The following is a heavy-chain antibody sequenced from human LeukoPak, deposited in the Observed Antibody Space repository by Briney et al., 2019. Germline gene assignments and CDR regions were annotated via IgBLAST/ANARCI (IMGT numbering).Heavy chain of an antibody. CDR2: IYSGGST. CDR1: EFSVGSNY. Sequence: GGSLRLSCAASEFSVGSNYMTWVRQAPGKGLEWVSLIYSGGSTYYADSVKGRFTISRDNSKHTLYLQMGSLRTEDMAVYYCARAATVTAESAFGYWGQGTLVTVPS. V-gene: IGHV3-66*01. D-gene: IGHD4-17*01. CDR3: ARAATVTAESAFGY. J-gene: IGHJ4*02.